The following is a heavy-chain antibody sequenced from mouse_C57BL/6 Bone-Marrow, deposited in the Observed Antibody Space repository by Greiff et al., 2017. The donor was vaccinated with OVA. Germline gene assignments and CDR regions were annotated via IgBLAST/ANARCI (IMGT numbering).Heavy chain of an antibody. CDR3: ARHGDYGSFFDY. CDR1: GFTFSSYG. CDR2: IISGGSYP. V-gene: IGHV5-6*01. J-gene: IGHJ2*01. D-gene: IGHD1-1*01. Sequence: EVKVVESGGDLVKPGASLKLSCAASGFTFSSYGMSWVRQTPDKRLEWVATIISGGSYPYYHASVKGRFTISRDNAKNTLYLQMSSLKSEDTAMYYCARHGDYGSFFDYWGQGTTLTVSS.